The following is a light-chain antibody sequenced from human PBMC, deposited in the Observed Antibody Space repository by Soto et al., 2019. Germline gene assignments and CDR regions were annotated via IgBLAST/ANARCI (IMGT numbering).Light chain of an antibody. CDR3: GSWDSSLSAYV. CDR2: RNN. CDR1: TPNIGSNY. Sequence: SALTQPPSASGTPGQGVTISCSGSTPNIGSNYVYWYQQLPGTAPKLLIYRNNQRPSGVPDRFSGSKSGTSATLGITGFQTGDEADYYCGSWDSSLSAYVFGTGTKVTV. V-gene: IGLV1-47*01. J-gene: IGLJ1*01.